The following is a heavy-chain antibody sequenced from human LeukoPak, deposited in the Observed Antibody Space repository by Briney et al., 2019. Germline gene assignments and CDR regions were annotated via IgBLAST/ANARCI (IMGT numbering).Heavy chain of an antibody. D-gene: IGHD6-19*01. Sequence: GGSLRLSCAASGFTFSSYGMHWVRQAPGKGLEWVAVISYDGSNKYYADSVKGRFTISRDNSKNTLYLQMNSLRAEDTAVYYCAKSRHPYSSGWYFDYWGQGTLVTVS. CDR3: AKSRHPYSSGWYFDY. CDR2: ISYDGSNK. CDR1: GFTFSSYG. V-gene: IGHV3-30*18. J-gene: IGHJ4*02.